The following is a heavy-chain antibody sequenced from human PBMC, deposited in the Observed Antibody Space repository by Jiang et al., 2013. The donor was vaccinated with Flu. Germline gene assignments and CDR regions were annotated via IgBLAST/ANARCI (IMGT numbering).Heavy chain of an antibody. V-gene: IGHV4-34*01. Sequence: LLKPSETLSLTCAVYGGSFSGYYWSWIRQPPGKGLEWIGEINHSGSTNYNPSLKSRVTISVDTSKNQFSLKLSSVTAADTAVYYCARGRVGFEYYYYGMDVWGKGTTVTVSS. CDR3: ARGRVGFEYYYYGMDV. CDR1: GGSFSGYY. J-gene: IGHJ6*04. CDR2: INHSGST.